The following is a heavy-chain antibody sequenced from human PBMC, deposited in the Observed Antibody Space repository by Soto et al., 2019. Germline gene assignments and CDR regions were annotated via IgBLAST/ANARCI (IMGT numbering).Heavy chain of an antibody. V-gene: IGHV4-59*01. J-gene: IGHJ5*02. D-gene: IGHD3-16*01. CDR3: ARDRGGITVSSKPLGEWFDP. CDR1: GVSIDNFF. CDR2: LSQGGAAAYMSEGEAS. Sequence: QVQLQESGPGLLRPSETLTLTCTVSGVSIDNFFWSWIRQTPGKGLEWIGYLSQGGAAAYMSEGEASSYNPFLESRATISLALPKNEFSLKLTSVTAAATAVYYCARDRGGITVSSKPLGEWFDPWGQGTLVTVSS.